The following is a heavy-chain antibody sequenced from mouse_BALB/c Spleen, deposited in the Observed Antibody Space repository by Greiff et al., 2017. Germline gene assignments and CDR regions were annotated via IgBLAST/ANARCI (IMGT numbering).Heavy chain of an antibody. J-gene: IGHJ3*01. CDR3: ARGYPWFAY. Sequence: EVQLQQSGPELVKTGASVKISCKASGYTFTDYNMDWVKQSHGKSLEWIGDINPNNGGTIYNQKFKGKATLTVDKSSSTAYMELRSLTSEDTAVYYCARGYPWFAYWGQGTLVTVSA. V-gene: IGHV1-18*01. CDR1: GYTFTDYN. CDR2: INPNNGGT. D-gene: IGHD2-2*01.